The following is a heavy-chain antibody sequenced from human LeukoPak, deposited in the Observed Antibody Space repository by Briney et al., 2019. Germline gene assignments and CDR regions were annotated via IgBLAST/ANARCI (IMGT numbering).Heavy chain of an antibody. CDR2: IWYDGSNK. CDR3: ARDGVVGAYYFDY. CDR1: GFTFDDYA. Sequence: PGRSLRLSCAASGFTFDDYAMHWVRQAPGKGLEWVAVIWYDGSNKYYADSVKGRFTISRDNSKNTLYLQMNSLRAEDTAVYYCARDGVVGAYYFDYWGQGTLVTVSS. V-gene: IGHV3-33*08. D-gene: IGHD1-26*01. J-gene: IGHJ4*02.